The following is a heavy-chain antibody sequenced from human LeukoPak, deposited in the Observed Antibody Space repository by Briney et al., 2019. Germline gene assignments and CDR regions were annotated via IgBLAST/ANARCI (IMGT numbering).Heavy chain of an antibody. CDR3: ARGDIVVVPAAPRFDP. Sequence: PSETLSLTCAVSGGSISSGGYSCSWIRQPPGKGLEWIGYIYHSGSTYYNPSLKSRVTISVDSSKNQFSLELSSVPAADTAVYYCARGDIVVVPAAPRFDPWGQGTLVTVSS. D-gene: IGHD2-2*01. V-gene: IGHV4-30-2*01. CDR2: IYHSGST. J-gene: IGHJ5*02. CDR1: GGSISSGGYS.